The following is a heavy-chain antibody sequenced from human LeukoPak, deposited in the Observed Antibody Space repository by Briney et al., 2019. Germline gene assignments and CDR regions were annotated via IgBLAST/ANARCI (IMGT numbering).Heavy chain of an antibody. CDR1: GFTFSSYS. Sequence: PGGSLRLSCAASGFTFSSYSMNWVRQAPGKGLEWVSSISSSSSYINYADSVKGRFTIYRDNAKNSLYLQMNSLRAEDTDVYYCARTGTSDAFDIWGQGTMVTVSS. V-gene: IGHV3-21*01. CDR2: ISSSSSYI. J-gene: IGHJ3*02. CDR3: ARTGTSDAFDI. D-gene: IGHD1/OR15-1a*01.